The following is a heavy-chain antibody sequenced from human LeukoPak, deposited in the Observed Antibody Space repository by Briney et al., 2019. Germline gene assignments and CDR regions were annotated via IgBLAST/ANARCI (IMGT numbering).Heavy chain of an antibody. CDR2: ISSSGSTI. V-gene: IGHV3-48*03. CDR1: GFTFSSYE. J-gene: IGHJ6*04. D-gene: IGHD3-10*02. Sequence: GGSLRLSCAASGFTFSSYEMNWVRQAPGKGLEWVSYISSSGSTIYYADSVKGRFTISRGNAKNSLYLQMNSLRAEDTDVYYCAELGITMIGGVWGKGTTVTISS. CDR3: AELGITMIGGV.